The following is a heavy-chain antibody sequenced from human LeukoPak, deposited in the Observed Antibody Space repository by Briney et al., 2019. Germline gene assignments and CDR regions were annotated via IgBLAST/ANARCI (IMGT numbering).Heavy chain of an antibody. CDR3: VMGRAYNH. CDR1: GFTFSSYW. D-gene: IGHD5-18*01. Sequence: PGGSLRLSCAASGFTFSSYWMHWVRQAPGKGLVWVSLINNDGSTNYADSVKGRFTISRDNAKSTLFLQMNSLGPEDTAVYFCVMGRAYNHWGRGTMVTVSS. V-gene: IGHV3-74*01. CDR2: INNDGST. J-gene: IGHJ4*03.